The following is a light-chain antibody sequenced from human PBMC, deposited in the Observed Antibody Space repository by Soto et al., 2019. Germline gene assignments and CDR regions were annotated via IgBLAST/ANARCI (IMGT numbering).Light chain of an antibody. Sequence: DIQMTQSPSSLSASVGDRVTITCRASQSISSYLNWYQQKPGKAPKLLIYAASSLQSGVPSRFSGSGSGTDFTITISSLQPEYFATYYCQQSYSTTPYTFGQGTKLEIK. J-gene: IGKJ2*01. CDR2: AAS. V-gene: IGKV1-39*01. CDR1: QSISSY. CDR3: QQSYSTTPYT.